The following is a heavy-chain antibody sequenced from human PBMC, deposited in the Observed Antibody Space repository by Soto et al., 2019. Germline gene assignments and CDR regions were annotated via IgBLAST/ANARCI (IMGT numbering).Heavy chain of an antibody. Sequence: PSETLSLTCSVSGVPIRSYFWSWIRQSPGKGLEWIGSTYYTADSTYSPTLERRATISADPYKKQFSLRLNPVTAADTALYHCAGSKNRELSVDYWGQGALVSVSS. CDR1: GVPIRSYF. CDR2: TYYTADS. J-gene: IGHJ4*02. V-gene: IGHV4-59*01. D-gene: IGHD1-7*01. CDR3: AGSKNRELSVDY.